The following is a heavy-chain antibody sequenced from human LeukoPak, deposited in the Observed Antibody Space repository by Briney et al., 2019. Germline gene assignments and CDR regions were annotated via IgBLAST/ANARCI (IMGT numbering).Heavy chain of an antibody. CDR2: ISAYNGNT. J-gene: IGHJ4*02. V-gene: IGHV1-18*01. CDR3: ARARTYYYDSSGYYSPWYFDY. CDR1: GYTFTSYG. Sequence: ASVKVSCKASGYTFTSYGISWVRQAPGQGLEWMGWISAYNGNTNYAQKLQGRVTMTTDTSTSTAYMELRSLRSDDSAVYYCARARTYYYDSSGYYSPWYFDYWGQGTLVTVSS. D-gene: IGHD3-22*01.